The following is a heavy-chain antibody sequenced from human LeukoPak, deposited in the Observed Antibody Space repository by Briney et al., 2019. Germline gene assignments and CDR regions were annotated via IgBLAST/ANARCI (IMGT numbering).Heavy chain of an antibody. V-gene: IGHV4-59*01. J-gene: IGHJ6*02. CDR1: GGSISSYY. D-gene: IGHD2/OR15-2a*01. CDR2: ISYSGGT. CDR3: ARLSFSWDV. Sequence: SETLSLTSTVSGGSISSYYWSCIRQPPGKGLEWVVYISYSGGTHYNPSLKSRVSISVDTSKNPCSLRLSPVTAADTPAYYGARLSFSWDVWGQGTTVTVPS.